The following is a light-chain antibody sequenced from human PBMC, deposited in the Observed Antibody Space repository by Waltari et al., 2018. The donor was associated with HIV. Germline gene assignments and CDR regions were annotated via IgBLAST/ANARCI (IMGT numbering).Light chain of an antibody. V-gene: IGLV2-14*03. J-gene: IGLJ2*01. CDR3: SSYTSSGPRYVL. CDR2: NVS. Sequence: SALTQPASVSGSPGQSITISCSGTSGDVGGYNFVSWYQKHPGKAPKLIILNVSSRPSGVATGFPGSRSANTASLTISGLQVEDEADYFCSSYTSSGPRYVLFGGGTRLTVL. CDR1: SGDVGGYNF.